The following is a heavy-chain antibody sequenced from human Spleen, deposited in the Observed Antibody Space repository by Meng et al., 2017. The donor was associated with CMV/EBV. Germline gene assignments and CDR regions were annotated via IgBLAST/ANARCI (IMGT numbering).Heavy chain of an antibody. CDR3: AREEYTNSWVDF. J-gene: IGHJ4*02. D-gene: IGHD6-6*01. Sequence: GGSLRLSCAASGFMFSSFWMSWVRQAPGRGLEWVANIKQDGSEKYYVDSVKGRFTISRDNARNSLFLQMSNLRAEDTAVYYCAREEYTNSWVDFWGQGTLVTVSS. V-gene: IGHV3-7*01. CDR2: IKQDGSEK. CDR1: GFMFSSFW.